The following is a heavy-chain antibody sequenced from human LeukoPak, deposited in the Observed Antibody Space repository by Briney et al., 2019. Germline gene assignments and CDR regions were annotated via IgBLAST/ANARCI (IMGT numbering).Heavy chain of an antibody. CDR3: ARGLITMVWGVIELSNMVNWFDP. CDR1: GGSFSGYY. J-gene: IGHJ5*02. CDR2: INHSGST. Sequence: SETLSLTCAVYGGSFSGYYWSWIRQPPGKGLEWIGEINHSGSTNYNPSLKSRVTMSVDTSKNQFSLKLSSVTAADTAVYYCARGLITMVWGVIELSNMVNWFDPWGQGTLVTVSP. V-gene: IGHV4-34*01. D-gene: IGHD3-10*01.